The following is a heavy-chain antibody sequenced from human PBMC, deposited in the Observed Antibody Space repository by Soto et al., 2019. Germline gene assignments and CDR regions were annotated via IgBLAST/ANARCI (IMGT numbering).Heavy chain of an antibody. Sequence: ETPSLTCPVSDGSISNHYLSWIRPHAVKGLEWIGRIYSSGSTNYNSSLKSRVTMSVDTSKTQFSLKLTSVTAADTAVYYCARQTTYSSSWYDEWGQGSLVTVSS. D-gene: IGHD6-13*01. V-gene: IGHV4-4*07. CDR1: DGSISNHY. J-gene: IGHJ1*01. CDR2: IYSSGST. CDR3: ARQTTYSSSWYDE.